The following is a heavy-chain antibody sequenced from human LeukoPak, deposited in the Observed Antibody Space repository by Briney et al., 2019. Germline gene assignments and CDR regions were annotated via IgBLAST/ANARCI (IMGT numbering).Heavy chain of an antibody. D-gene: IGHD3-22*01. CDR1: GFTFSSYA. Sequence: GGSLRLSCAASGFTFSSYAMSWVRQAPGKGLEWVSAISGSGGSTYYADSVKGRFTISRDNSKNTLYLQMSSLRAEDTAVYYCAKAQAFTMIVVVITPFDYWGQGTLVTVSS. CDR2: ISGSGGST. J-gene: IGHJ4*02. V-gene: IGHV3-23*01. CDR3: AKAQAFTMIVVVITPFDY.